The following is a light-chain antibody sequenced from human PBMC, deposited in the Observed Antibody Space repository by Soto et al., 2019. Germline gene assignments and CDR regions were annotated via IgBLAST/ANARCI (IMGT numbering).Light chain of an antibody. V-gene: IGKV3-11*01. CDR3: QQRANWPPWT. J-gene: IGKJ1*01. CDR1: QSVIDY. Sequence: EIVLTQSPATLSLSPGERATLSCRASQSVIDYIAWYQQKPGQAPRLLIYDASTRATGIPARFSGSGSGTDFTLTISSLEPEDFAVYYCQQRANWPPWTFGQGTKVEIK. CDR2: DAS.